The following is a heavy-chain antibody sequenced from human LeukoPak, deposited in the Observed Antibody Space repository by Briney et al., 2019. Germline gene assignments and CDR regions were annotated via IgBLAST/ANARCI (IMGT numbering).Heavy chain of an antibody. V-gene: IGHV3-7*01. D-gene: IGHD5-24*01. CDR1: GFTFSSYA. CDR2: IKEDGSEK. J-gene: IGHJ4*02. Sequence: PGGSLRLSCAASGFTFSSYAMSWVRQAPGKGLEWVANIKEDGSEKYYVDSVKGRFTISRDNAKNSLYLQMNSLRAEDTAVYYCAREDGYIYWGQGTLVTVSS. CDR3: AREDGYIY.